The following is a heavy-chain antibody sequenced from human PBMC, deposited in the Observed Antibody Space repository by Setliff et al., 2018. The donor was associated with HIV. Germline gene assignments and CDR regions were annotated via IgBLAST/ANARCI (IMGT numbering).Heavy chain of an antibody. CDR1: GGSFSGYF. Sequence: PSETLSLTCAVYGGSFSGYFWTWIRQPPGKGLEWIGEINHSGSTYYNPSLKSRVTISVDTSKNQFSLKLSSVTAADTAVYYCAGSGGYYDSSGKMRDYWGQGTLVTVSS. D-gene: IGHD3-22*01. J-gene: IGHJ4*02. V-gene: IGHV4-34*01. CDR3: AGSGGYYDSSGKMRDY. CDR2: INHSGST.